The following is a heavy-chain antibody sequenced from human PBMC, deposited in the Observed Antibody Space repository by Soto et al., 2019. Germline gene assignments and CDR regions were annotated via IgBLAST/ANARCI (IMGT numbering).Heavy chain of an antibody. D-gene: IGHD3-10*01. CDR2: IYYSGST. J-gene: IGHJ2*01. CDR1: GGSISSSSYY. CDR3: SSMVRGVIKRYFDL. V-gene: IGHV4-39*01. Sequence: SETLSLTCTVSGGSISSSSYYWGWIRQPPGKGLEWIGSIYYSGSTYYNPSLKSRVTISVDTSKNQFSLKLSSVTAADTAVYYCSSMVRGVIKRYFDLWGRGTLVTVSS.